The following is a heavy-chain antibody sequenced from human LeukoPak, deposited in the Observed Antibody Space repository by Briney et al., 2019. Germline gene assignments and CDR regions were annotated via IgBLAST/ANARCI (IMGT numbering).Heavy chain of an antibody. Sequence: SETLSLTCTVSGGSISSYYWSWLRQPPGKGLEWIGYIYYSGSTNYNTSLKSRVTISVDTSKHQFPLKLSSVTAAATAVYYCARVPYCGGDCYVDYWGQGTLVTVSS. CDR3: ARVPYCGGDCYVDY. D-gene: IGHD2-21*02. V-gene: IGHV4-59*01. CDR1: GGSISSYY. J-gene: IGHJ4*02. CDR2: IYYSGST.